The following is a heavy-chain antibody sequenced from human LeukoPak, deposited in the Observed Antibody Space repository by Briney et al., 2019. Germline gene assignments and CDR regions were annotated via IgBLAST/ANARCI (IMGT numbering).Heavy chain of an antibody. J-gene: IGHJ4*02. Sequence: PSETLPLTCTVSEDSITTTSRYWGWIRQPPGKGLEWIGRIHSDGRTSYNPSLRNRVAISADTSKNQFSLKLTSVTAADTAVYFCSRLTKGRYFDYFFDYWGQGTLVTVSS. CDR1: EDSITTTSRY. CDR2: IHSDGRT. D-gene: IGHD3-9*01. CDR3: SRLTKGRYFDYFFDY. V-gene: IGHV4-39*01.